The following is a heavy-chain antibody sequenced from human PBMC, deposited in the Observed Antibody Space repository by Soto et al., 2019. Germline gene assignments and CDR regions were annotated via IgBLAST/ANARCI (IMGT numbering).Heavy chain of an antibody. J-gene: IGHJ4*02. D-gene: IGHD6-6*01. CDR2: IWYDGSNK. V-gene: IGHV3-33*01. Sequence: GGSLRLSCAASGFTFSSYGMHWVRQAPGKGLEWVAVIWYDGSNKYYADSVKGRFTISRDNSKNTLYLQMNSLRAEDTAVYYCARDKRSSSCHFDYSGQGTLVTV. CDR1: GFTFSSYG. CDR3: ARDKRSSSCHFDY.